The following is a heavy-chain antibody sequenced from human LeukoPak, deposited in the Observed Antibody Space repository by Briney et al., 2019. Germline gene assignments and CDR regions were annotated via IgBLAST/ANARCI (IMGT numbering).Heavy chain of an antibody. V-gene: IGHV4-39*07. CDR2: IYYSGST. D-gene: IGHD3-22*01. J-gene: IGHJ4*02. CDR1: GGSISSSSYY. CDR3: ARTYYYDSSGHSFDY. Sequence: RTSETLSLTCTVSGGSISSSSYYWGWIRQPPGKGLEWIGSIYYSGSTYYNPSLKSRVTISVDTSKNQFSLKLSSVTAADTAVYYCARTYYYDSSGHSFDYWGQGTLVTVSS.